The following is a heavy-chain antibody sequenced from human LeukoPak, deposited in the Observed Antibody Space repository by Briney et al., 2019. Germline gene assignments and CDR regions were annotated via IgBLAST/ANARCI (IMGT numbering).Heavy chain of an antibody. CDR1: GCSISSSSYY. J-gene: IGHJ3*02. CDR3: ASFGEAGYNDAFDI. D-gene: IGHD5-24*01. CDR2: IYYSGST. Sequence: SETLSLTCTVSGCSISSSSYYWGWIRQPPGKGLEWIGSIYYSGSTYYNPSLKSRVTISVDTSKNQFSLKPSSVTAADTAVYYCASFGEAGYNDAFDIWGQGTMVTVSS. V-gene: IGHV4-39*01.